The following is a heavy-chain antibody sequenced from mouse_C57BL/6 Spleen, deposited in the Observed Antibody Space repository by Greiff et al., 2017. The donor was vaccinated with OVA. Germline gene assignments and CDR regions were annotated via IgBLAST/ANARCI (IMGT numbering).Heavy chain of an antibody. CDR2: INPGSGGT. CDR3: ARRSSGLYYFDY. CDR1: GYAFTNYL. V-gene: IGHV1-54*01. D-gene: IGHD3-2*02. J-gene: IGHJ2*01. Sequence: VQRVESGAELVRPGTSVKVSCKASGYAFTNYLIEWVKQRPGQGLEWIGVINPGSGGTNYNEKFKGKATLTADKSSSTAYMQLSSLTSEDSAVYFCARRSSGLYYFDYWGQGTTLTVSS.